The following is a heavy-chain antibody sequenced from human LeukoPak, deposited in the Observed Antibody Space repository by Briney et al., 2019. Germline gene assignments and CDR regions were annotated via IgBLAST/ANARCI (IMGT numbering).Heavy chain of an antibody. CDR2: ISSSSSYT. J-gene: IGHJ3*02. D-gene: IGHD6-19*01. CDR3: ARVGRMRIAVAGARAFDI. CDR1: GFTFSDYY. Sequence: PGGSVRFYGAASGFTFSDYYMSWLRQAPGKGLKGVTYISSSSSYTNYADSVKGRFTISRDNAKNSLYLKMNSLRAEDTAVYYCARVGRMRIAVAGARAFDIWGQGTMVTVSS. V-gene: IGHV3-11*06.